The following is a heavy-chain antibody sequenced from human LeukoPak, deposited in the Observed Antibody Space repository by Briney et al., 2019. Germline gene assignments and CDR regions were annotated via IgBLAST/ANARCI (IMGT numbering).Heavy chain of an antibody. CDR2: ISGRGGST. J-gene: IGHJ4*02. D-gene: IGHD1-26*01. V-gene: IGHV3-23*01. CDR3: AGAYGIDY. CDR1: GFTFNSYA. Sequence: GGSLRLSCAASGFTFNSYAMNWVRQAPGKELEWVSAISGRGGSTYYADYVKGRSTISRDNSKNMLYLQMNSLRAEDTAVYYCAGAYGIDYWGQGTLVTVSS.